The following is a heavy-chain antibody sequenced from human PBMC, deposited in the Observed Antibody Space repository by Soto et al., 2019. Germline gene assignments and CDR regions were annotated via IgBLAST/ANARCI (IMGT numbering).Heavy chain of an antibody. CDR2: INSDGRST. Sequence: PWGSLRLSCAASRFIFSSYWLHWVRQAPGKGLVWVSRINSDGRSTSYADSVKGRVIISRDNAKNTLYLQMNRLRAEDTAVYDCARVPDDNNYYGAIDYWGQGTLVTVS. CDR1: RFIFSSYW. V-gene: IGHV3-74*01. CDR3: ARVPDDNNYYGAIDY. J-gene: IGHJ4*02. D-gene: IGHD3-10*01.